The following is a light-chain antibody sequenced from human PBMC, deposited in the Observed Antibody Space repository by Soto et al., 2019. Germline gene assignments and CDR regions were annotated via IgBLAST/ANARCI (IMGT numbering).Light chain of an antibody. Sequence: EIVLTQSPGTLSLSPGERATLSCRASQSVSSSSLAWYQQKPGQAPRLLIYGASSRATGIPDMFSGSGSGTDFTLTISRLEPEDFAVYYCQQYGSSRVYTFGQGTKLEIK. CDR1: QSVSSSS. J-gene: IGKJ2*01. CDR3: QQYGSSRVYT. CDR2: GAS. V-gene: IGKV3-20*01.